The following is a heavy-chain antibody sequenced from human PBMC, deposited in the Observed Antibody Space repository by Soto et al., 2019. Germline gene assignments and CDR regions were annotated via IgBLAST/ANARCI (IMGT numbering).Heavy chain of an antibody. CDR2: ISWNGGTR. CDR3: TKDIRPAPEGIYYCFYCLDV. D-gene: IGHD4-17*01. V-gene: IGHV3-9*01. Sequence: EVQLVESGGGLVQPGRSLRLSCVASGFTFDEYGMHWVRQAPGKGLEWVSGISWNGGTRDYADSVKGRFTISRDKANNSPFLQMNRLTAEETAVYYCTKDIRPAPEGIYYCFYCLDVWGKGTTVTVSS. J-gene: IGHJ6*03. CDR1: GFTFDEYG.